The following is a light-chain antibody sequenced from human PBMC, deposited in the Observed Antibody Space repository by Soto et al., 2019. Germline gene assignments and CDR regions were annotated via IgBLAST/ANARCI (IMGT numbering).Light chain of an antibody. J-gene: IGKJ1*01. CDR3: LQDYNYPRT. CDR2: AAS. Sequence: AIQMTPSPSSLSASVGDRVPITCRASQGIRNDLGWYQQKPGKAPKLLIYAASSLQSGVPSRFSGSGSGTDFTLTISSLQPEDCATDDGLQDYNYPRTFGQGTKVDIK. V-gene: IGKV1-6*01. CDR1: QGIRND.